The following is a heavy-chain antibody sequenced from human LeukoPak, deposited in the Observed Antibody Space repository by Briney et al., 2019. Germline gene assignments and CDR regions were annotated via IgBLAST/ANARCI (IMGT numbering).Heavy chain of an antibody. CDR3: ARDSVAVTGNWFDP. D-gene: IGHD6-19*01. Sequence: KASETLSLTCTVSGYSISGGYYWGWIRQPPGEGLEWIGSIYHSGSTYYNPSLKSRVTISVDTSNNQFSLKLSSVTATDTAVYYCARDSVAVTGNWFDPWGQGTLVTVSS. CDR1: GYSISGGYY. J-gene: IGHJ5*02. CDR2: IYHSGST. V-gene: IGHV4-38-2*02.